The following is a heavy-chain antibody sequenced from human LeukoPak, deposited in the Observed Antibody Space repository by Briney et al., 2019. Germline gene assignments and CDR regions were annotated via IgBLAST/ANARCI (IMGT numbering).Heavy chain of an antibody. CDR3: ACDLRPSYGDPRGGAFDI. D-gene: IGHD4-17*01. CDR1: GFTFSSYG. CDR2: ISYDGSNK. Sequence: PGGSLRLSCAASGFTFSSYGMHWVRQAPGKGLEWVAVISYDGSNKYYADSVKGRFTISRDNSKNTLYLQMNSLRAEDTAVYYCACDLRPSYGDPRGGAFDIWGQGTMGTVSS. J-gene: IGHJ3*02. V-gene: IGHV3-30*03.